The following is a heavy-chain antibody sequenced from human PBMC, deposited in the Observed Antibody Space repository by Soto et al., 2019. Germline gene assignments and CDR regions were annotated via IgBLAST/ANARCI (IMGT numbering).Heavy chain of an antibody. D-gene: IGHD3-16*01. CDR3: ARDLPSDYPYYFDY. J-gene: IGHJ4*02. Sequence: PGGSLRLSCAASGFTFSSYAMHWVRQAPGKGLEWVAVISYDGSNKYYADSVKGRFTISRDNSKNTLYLQMNSLRAEDTAVYYCARDLPSDYPYYFDYWGRGTLVTVSS. CDR1: GFTFSSYA. V-gene: IGHV3-30-3*01. CDR2: ISYDGSNK.